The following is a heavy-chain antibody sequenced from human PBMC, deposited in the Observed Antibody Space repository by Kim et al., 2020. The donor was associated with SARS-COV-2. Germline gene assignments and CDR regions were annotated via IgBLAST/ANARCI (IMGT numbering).Heavy chain of an antibody. D-gene: IGHD3-10*01. V-gene: IGHV5-10-1*01. CDR3: ARNNMVRGVIWFDY. J-gene: IGHJ4*02. Sequence: SPSFQGHVTISADKSISTAYLQWSSLKASDTAMYYCARNNMVRGVIWFDYWGQGTLVTVSS.